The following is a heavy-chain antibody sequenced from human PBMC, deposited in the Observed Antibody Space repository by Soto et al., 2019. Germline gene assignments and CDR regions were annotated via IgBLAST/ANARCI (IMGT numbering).Heavy chain of an antibody. CDR3: ARDYSRYYGMDV. V-gene: IGHV3-33*01. J-gene: IGHJ6*02. D-gene: IGHD2-15*01. CDR1: GFTFSNYG. Sequence: QVQLVESGGGVVQPGGSLRLSCAASGFTFSNYGMHWVRQAPGKGLESVAVIWYDGSNKYYADSVKGRFTFSRDNSKNTMYLQVNSLRAEDTAVYYCARDYSRYYGMDVWGQGTTVTVSS. CDR2: IWYDGSNK.